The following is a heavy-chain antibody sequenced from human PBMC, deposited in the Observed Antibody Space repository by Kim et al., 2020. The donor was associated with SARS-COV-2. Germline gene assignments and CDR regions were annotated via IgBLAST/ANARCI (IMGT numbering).Heavy chain of an antibody. V-gene: IGHV1-46*01. CDR3: ARYSYGSGYYYGMDV. CDR2: INPSGAYT. J-gene: IGHJ6*02. Sequence: ASVKVSCKASGYTFTNYYMHWVRQAPGQGLEWMGIINPSGAYTRYAQKFQGRVTMTRDTSTSTVYMELYSLRSEDTAVYYCARYSYGSGYYYGMDVWGQG. D-gene: IGHD3-10*01. CDR1: GYTFTNYY.